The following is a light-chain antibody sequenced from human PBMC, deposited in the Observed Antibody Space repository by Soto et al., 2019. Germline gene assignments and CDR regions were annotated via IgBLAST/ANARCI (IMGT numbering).Light chain of an antibody. CDR1: SSNIGAGYD. J-gene: IGLJ3*02. V-gene: IGLV1-40*01. CDR3: QSHVRRLSGWV. Sequence: QAVVTQPPSVSGAPGQRVTISCTGSSSNIGAGYDVHWYQQLPGTAPKLLIYGNSNRPSGVPDRFSGSKSGTSASLAITGLQAEDAADYFCQSHVRRLSGWVFGRGTKLPVL. CDR2: GNS.